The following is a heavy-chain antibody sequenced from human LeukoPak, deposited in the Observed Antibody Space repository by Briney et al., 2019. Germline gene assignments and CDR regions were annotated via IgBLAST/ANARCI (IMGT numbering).Heavy chain of an antibody. D-gene: IGHD2-2*03. Sequence: PGWSLRLSCAASGFTFSSYGMHWVRQAPGKGLEWVAFIRYDGNNNYYADSVKGRFTISRDNSKNTLYLQTNSLRSEDTAVYYCAKDGYCSSTSCHRPYYFDYWGQGTLVTVSS. J-gene: IGHJ4*02. CDR3: AKDGYCSSTSCHRPYYFDY. V-gene: IGHV3-30*02. CDR2: IRYDGNNN. CDR1: GFTFSSYG.